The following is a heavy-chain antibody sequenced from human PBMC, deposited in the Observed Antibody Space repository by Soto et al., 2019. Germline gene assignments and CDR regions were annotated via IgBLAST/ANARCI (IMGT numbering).Heavy chain of an antibody. CDR2: IWYDGSNK. V-gene: IGHV3-33*01. D-gene: IGHD1-26*01. CDR1: GFTFSSYG. Sequence: QVQLVEYGGGVVQPGRSLRLSCAASGFTFSSYGMHWVRQAPGKGLEWVAVIWYDGSNKYYADSVKGRFTISRDNSKNTLYLQMNSLRAEDTAVYYCAREGGSYRVDAFDIWGQGTMVTVSS. J-gene: IGHJ3*02. CDR3: AREGGSYRVDAFDI.